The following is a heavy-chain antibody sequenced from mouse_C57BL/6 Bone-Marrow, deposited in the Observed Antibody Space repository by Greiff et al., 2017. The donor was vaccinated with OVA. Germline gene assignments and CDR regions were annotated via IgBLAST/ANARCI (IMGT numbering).Heavy chain of an antibody. D-gene: IGHD2-5*01. J-gene: IGHJ1*03. CDR1: GYTFTSYW. Sequence: VQLQQPGAELVRPGTSVKLSCKASGYTFTSYWMHWVKQRPGQGLEWIGVIDPSDSYTNYNQKFKGKATLTVDTSSSTAYMQLSSLTSEDSAVYYCARGYYSNSWYFDVWGTGTTVTVSS. CDR3: ARGYYSNSWYFDV. CDR2: IDPSDSYT. V-gene: IGHV1-59*01.